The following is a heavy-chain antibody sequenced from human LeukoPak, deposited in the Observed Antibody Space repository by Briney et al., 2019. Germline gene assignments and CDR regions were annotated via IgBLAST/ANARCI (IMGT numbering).Heavy chain of an antibody. CDR2: IYSGGNT. CDR3: ARDRAGSRGCSSPSCHSPVWFDP. J-gene: IGHJ5*02. CDR1: GFTVSSNY. V-gene: IGHV3-66*01. Sequence: GGSLRLSCAASGFTVSSNYMSWVRQAPGKGLEWVSVIYSGGNTYYADSVKDRFTISRDNSKNTLYLQMNSLRAEDTAVYYCARDRAGSRGCSSPSCHSPVWFDPWGQGTLVTVSS. D-gene: IGHD2-2*01.